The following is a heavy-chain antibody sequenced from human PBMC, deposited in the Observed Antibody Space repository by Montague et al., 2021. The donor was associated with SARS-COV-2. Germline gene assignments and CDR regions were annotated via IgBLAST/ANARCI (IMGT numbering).Heavy chain of an antibody. V-gene: IGHV4-39*02. CDR1: GGSISSSNYY. D-gene: IGHD6-19*01. J-gene: IGHJ3*01. CDR2: IYYGGST. CDR3: ARHKDVSGWYEDAFDV. Sequence: SETLSLTCSVSGGSISSSNYYWGWIRQPPGKGLEWIGGIYYGGSTYYNPSLKSRFTIPVDSSKNHFSLNLTSVTAADTAVYYCARHKDVSGWYEDAFDVWGPGTTVIVSS.